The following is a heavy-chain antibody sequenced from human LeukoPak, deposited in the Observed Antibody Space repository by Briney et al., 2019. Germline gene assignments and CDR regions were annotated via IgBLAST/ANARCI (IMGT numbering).Heavy chain of an antibody. CDR2: INYNGAIT. D-gene: IGHD3-3*02. CDR1: GFTFVDYG. Sequence: GGSLRLSCATSGFTFVDYGLSWVRRAPGKGLEWLCAINYNGAITDYADSVKGRFTISRDNAKSSLYLRMDSLRAEDTALYYCARDRLGPSFSVSHFDLWGQGTLVTVSS. J-gene: IGHJ4*02. CDR3: ARDRLGPSFSVSHFDL. V-gene: IGHV3-20*04.